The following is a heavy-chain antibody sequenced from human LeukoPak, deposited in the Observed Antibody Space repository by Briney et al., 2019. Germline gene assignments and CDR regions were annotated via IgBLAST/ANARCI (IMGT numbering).Heavy chain of an antibody. CDR1: GYTPTELS. J-gene: IGHJ5*02. CDR3: ATVPGPLYGSGSYSNWFDP. Sequence: ASVKVSCKVSGYTPTELSMHWVRQAPGKGLEWMGGFDPEDGETIYAQKFQGRVTMTEDTSTDTAYMELSSLRSEDTAVYYCATVPGPLYGSGSYSNWFDPWGQGTLVTVSS. V-gene: IGHV1-24*01. D-gene: IGHD3-10*01. CDR2: FDPEDGET.